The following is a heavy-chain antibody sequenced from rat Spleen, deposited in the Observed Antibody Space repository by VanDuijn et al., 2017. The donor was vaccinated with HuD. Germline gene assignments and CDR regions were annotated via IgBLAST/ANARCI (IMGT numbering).Heavy chain of an antibody. CDR2: ISTSGGST. CDR1: GFTFSNYD. Sequence: EVQLVESGGGLVQPGRSLKLSCAASGFTFSNYDMAWVRQAPTKGLEWVASISTSGGSTYYPDSVKGRFTISRDNAKSTLYLQMNSLRSEDTATYYCTRVNTMGHGMEAWGQGASVTVSS. CDR3: TRVNTMGHGMEA. V-gene: IGHV5-27*01. D-gene: IGHD1-7*01. J-gene: IGHJ4*01.